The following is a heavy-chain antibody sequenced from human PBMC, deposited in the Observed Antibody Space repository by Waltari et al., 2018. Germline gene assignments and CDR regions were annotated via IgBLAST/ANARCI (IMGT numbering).Heavy chain of an antibody. CDR1: GFTFNTYT. CDR2: ISSTSSDI. Sequence: EVQLVESGGGLVKPGGSLRLSCAASGFTFNTYTMNWVRQAPGKGWEWVSSISSTSSDIYYADSVKSRFTISRDNAKSSLYLQLNSLRAEDTAVYYCAGGYSSYYGMDVWGQGTTVTVSS. CDR3: AGGYSSYYGMDV. D-gene: IGHD6-13*01. V-gene: IGHV3-21*02. J-gene: IGHJ6*02.